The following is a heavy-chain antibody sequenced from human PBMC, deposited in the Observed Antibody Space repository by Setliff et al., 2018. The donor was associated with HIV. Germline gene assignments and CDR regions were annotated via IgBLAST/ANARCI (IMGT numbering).Heavy chain of an antibody. CDR3: ARAADYDFWSGYSSGWFDP. CDR1: GYSISSGYF. V-gene: IGHV4-38-2*01. Sequence: SETLSLTCGVSGYSISSGYFWGWIRQPPGKGLEWIGSIYHSGSTYCNPSLKSRVTVSLDTSKNQFSLKLRSVTAADTAVYYCARAADYDFWSGYSSGWFDPWGQGTLVTVSS. D-gene: IGHD3-3*01. CDR2: IYHSGST. J-gene: IGHJ5*02.